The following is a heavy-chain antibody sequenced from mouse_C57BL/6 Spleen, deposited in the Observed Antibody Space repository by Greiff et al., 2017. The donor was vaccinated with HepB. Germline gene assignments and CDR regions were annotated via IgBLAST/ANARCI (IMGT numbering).Heavy chain of an antibody. Sequence: VQLQQSGAELVRPGSSVKLSCKASGYTFTSYWMHWVKQRPIQGLEWIGNIDPSDSETHYNQKFKDKATLTVDKSSSTAYMQLSSLTSEDSAVYYCARPMVTHYYAMDYWGQGTSVTVSS. V-gene: IGHV1-52*01. J-gene: IGHJ4*01. CDR2: IDPSDSET. D-gene: IGHD2-2*01. CDR1: GYTFTSYW. CDR3: ARPMVTHYYAMDY.